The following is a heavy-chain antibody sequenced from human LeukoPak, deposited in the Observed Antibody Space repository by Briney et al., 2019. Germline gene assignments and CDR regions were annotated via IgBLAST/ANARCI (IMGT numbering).Heavy chain of an antibody. V-gene: IGHV4-39*01. CDR1: GGSISSSNYY. D-gene: IGHD1-26*01. J-gene: IGHJ6*03. Sequence: SETLSLTCTVSGGSISSSNYYWGWIRQPPGRGLEWIGSISYSGTTYYNPSLKSRVTIFVDTSKNQFSLKLSSVTAADPAVYYCASKKWVYYYMDVWGKGTTVTVSS. CDR2: ISYSGTT. CDR3: ASKKWVYYYMDV.